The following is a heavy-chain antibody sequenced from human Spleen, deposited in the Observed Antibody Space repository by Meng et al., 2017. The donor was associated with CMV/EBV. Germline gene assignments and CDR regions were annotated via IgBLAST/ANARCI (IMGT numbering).Heavy chain of an antibody. CDR1: GGTFSSYA. CDR3: ARERANTRWLDY. J-gene: IGHJ4*02. Sequence: SVKVSCKASGGTFSSYAISWVRQAPGQGLEWMGGIIPILGIANYAQKFQGRVTITADKSTSTAYMELSSLRSEDTAVYYCARERANTRWLDYWGQGTLVTVSS. D-gene: IGHD6-19*01. CDR2: IIPILGIA. V-gene: IGHV1-69*10.